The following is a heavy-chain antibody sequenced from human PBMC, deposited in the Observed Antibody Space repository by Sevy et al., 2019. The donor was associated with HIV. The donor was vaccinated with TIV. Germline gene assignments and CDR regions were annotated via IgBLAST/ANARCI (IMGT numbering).Heavy chain of an antibody. Sequence: GGSLRLSCAASGFPFSTYYMTWIRQAPGKGLEWLAYISLSTHTIYYADSVKGRFTISRDNAKNSLYLQMNNLRAEDTATYYCARDPGYSSGWYGPHFDYWGQGALVTVSS. J-gene: IGHJ4*02. V-gene: IGHV3-11*01. CDR3: ARDPGYSSGWYGPHFDY. CDR1: GFPFSTYY. CDR2: ISLSTHTI. D-gene: IGHD6-19*01.